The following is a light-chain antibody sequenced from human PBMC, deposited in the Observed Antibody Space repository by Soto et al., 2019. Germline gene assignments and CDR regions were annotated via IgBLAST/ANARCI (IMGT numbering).Light chain of an antibody. J-gene: IGKJ2*01. V-gene: IGKV1-5*01. CDR3: QQYATSSPT. CDR2: GAS. Sequence: DIQMTQSPSTLSASVGDRVTITCRASQSSSSWLAWYQQRPREAPKLLIYGASSLESGVPSRFSGSGSGTDFTLTISSLQPTDFATYYCQQYATSSPTFGQGTKVEI. CDR1: QSSSSW.